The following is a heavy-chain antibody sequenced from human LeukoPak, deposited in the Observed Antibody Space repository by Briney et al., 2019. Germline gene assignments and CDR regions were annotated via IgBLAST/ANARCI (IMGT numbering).Heavy chain of an antibody. CDR1: GFTSSTYW. CDR2: IKQDGSEK. J-gene: IGHJ6*03. V-gene: IGHV3-7*01. CDR3: AKGSKLVVITRDHYMAV. Sequence: GGSLRLSCAASGFTSSTYWMTWVRQAPGKGLEWVANIKQDGSEKYYVDSVKGRFTISRDNARNSLYLQMNSLRAGDTAVYYCAKGSKLVVITRDHYMAVWGKGTTVTISS. D-gene: IGHD3-22*01.